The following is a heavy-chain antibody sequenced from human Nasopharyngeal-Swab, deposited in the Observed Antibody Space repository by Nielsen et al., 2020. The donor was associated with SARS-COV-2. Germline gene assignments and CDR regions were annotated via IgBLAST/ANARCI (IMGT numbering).Heavy chain of an antibody. J-gene: IGHJ4*02. CDR2: INAGNGNT. Sequence: WVRQAPGQRLEWMGWINAGNGNTKYSQKFQGRVTITRDTSASTAYMELSSLRSEDTAVYYCARKSIAAAGRWADYWGQGTLVTVSS. V-gene: IGHV1-3*01. CDR3: ARKSIAAAGRWADY. D-gene: IGHD6-13*01.